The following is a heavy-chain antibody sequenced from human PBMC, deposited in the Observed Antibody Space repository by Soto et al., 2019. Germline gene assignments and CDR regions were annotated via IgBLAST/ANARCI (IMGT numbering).Heavy chain of an antibody. D-gene: IGHD3-22*01. J-gene: IGHJ6*02. CDR3: AIKTITMIVVVTYYGMDV. Sequence: VASVKVSCKASGGTFSSYAISWVRQAPGQGLEWMGGIIPIFGTANYAQKFQGRVTITADKSTSTAYMELSSLRSEDTAVYYCAIKTITMIVVVTYYGMDVWGQGTTVTVSS. CDR1: GGTFSSYA. V-gene: IGHV1-69*06. CDR2: IIPIFGTA.